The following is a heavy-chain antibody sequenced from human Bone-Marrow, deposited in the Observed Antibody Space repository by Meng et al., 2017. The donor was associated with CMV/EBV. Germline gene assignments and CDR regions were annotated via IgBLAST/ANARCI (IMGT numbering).Heavy chain of an antibody. Sequence: ASVFTVSSNYMSWVRQAPGKGLEWVSVIYSGGSTYYADSVKGRFTISRDNSKNTLYLQMNSLRAEDTAVYYCARAPGQWLRHYYFDYWGQGTLVTVSS. D-gene: IGHD5-12*01. J-gene: IGHJ4*02. CDR3: ARAPGQWLRHYYFDY. CDR1: VFTVSSNY. V-gene: IGHV3-53*01. CDR2: IYSGGST.